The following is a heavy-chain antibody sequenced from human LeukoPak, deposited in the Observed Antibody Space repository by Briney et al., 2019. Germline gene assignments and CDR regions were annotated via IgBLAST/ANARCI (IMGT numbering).Heavy chain of an antibody. CDR2: IYTSGST. CDR3: ARHLSRITIFGVVIPYRGSAAFDI. V-gene: IGHV4-4*09. D-gene: IGHD3-3*01. Sequence: SETLSLTCTVSGGSISSYYWSWIRQPPGKGLEWIGYIYTSGSTNYNPSLKSRVTISVDTSKNQFSLKLSSVTAADTAVYYCARHLSRITIFGVVIPYRGSAAFDIWGQGTMVNVSS. CDR1: GGSISSYY. J-gene: IGHJ3*02.